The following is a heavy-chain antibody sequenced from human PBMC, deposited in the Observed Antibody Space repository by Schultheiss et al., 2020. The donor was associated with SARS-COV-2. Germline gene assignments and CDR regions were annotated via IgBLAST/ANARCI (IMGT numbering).Heavy chain of an antibody. Sequence: SGPTLVKPTQTLTMTCTFSGFSLSTSGVGVGWIRQPPGKALEWLALIYWDDDKRYSPSLKSRLTITKDTSKNQVVLTMTNMDPVDTATYYCAHSPSIDAKLYDWFDPWGQGTLVTVSS. V-gene: IGHV2-5*02. J-gene: IGHJ5*02. D-gene: IGHD2-8*01. CDR1: GFSLSTSGVG. CDR2: IYWDDDK. CDR3: AHSPSIDAKLYDWFDP.